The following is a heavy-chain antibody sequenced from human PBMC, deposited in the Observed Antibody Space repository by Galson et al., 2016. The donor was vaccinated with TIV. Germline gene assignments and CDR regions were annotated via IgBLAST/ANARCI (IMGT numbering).Heavy chain of an antibody. Sequence: SLRLSCAASGFIFRRYSMNWVRQAPGKGLEWVSTISSSSDYRFYADSVKGRFTISRDNARNSLHLQINSLRVEDTAVNYCARDRDYYDSSSYSPDAFDMWGQGTMVTVSS. CDR3: ARDRDYYDSSSYSPDAFDM. CDR1: GFIFRRYS. V-gene: IGHV3-21*01. CDR2: ISSSSDYR. J-gene: IGHJ3*02. D-gene: IGHD3-22*01.